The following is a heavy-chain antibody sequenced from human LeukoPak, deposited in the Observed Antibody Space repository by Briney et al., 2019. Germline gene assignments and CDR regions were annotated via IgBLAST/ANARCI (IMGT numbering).Heavy chain of an antibody. Sequence: GGSLRLSCAATGFTVSSNYMSWVRQAPGKGLEWVSVIYSGGSTYHADSVKGRFTISRDNSKNTLYLQMNSLRAEDTAVYYCAREGGVSENYFDYWGQGTLVTVSS. J-gene: IGHJ4*02. CDR3: AREGGVSENYFDY. V-gene: IGHV3-66*01. CDR2: IYSGGST. D-gene: IGHD6-13*01. CDR1: GFTVSSNY.